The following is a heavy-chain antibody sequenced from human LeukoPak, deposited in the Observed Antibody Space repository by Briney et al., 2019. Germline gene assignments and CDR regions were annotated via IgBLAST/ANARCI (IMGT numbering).Heavy chain of an antibody. Sequence: GGSLRPSCAASGFTFSSYSMNWVRQAPGKGLEWVSSISSSSSYIYYADSVKGRFTISRDNAKNSLYLQMNSLRAEDTAVYYCARGPFGMATILYEFDYYYMDVWGKGTTVTISS. CDR2: ISSSSSYI. V-gene: IGHV3-21*01. D-gene: IGHD5-24*01. J-gene: IGHJ6*03. CDR3: ARGPFGMATILYEFDYYYMDV. CDR1: GFTFSSYS.